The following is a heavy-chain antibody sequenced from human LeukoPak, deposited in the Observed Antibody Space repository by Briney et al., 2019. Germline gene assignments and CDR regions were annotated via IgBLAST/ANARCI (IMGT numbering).Heavy chain of an antibody. D-gene: IGHD6-13*01. V-gene: IGHV1-18*04. CDR2: ISAYNGNT. Sequence: ASLKVSCKASGYTFTSYGISCGRQAPGQGLEWMGWISAYNGNTNYAQKLQGRVTMTTDTSTSTAYMELRSLRSDDTAVYYCASGSAAAVGVWFDPWGQGTLITVSS. CDR1: GYTFTSYG. J-gene: IGHJ5*02. CDR3: ASGSAAAVGVWFDP.